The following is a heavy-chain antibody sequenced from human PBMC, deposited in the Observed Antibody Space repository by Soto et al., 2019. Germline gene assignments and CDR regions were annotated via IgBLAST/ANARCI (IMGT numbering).Heavy chain of an antibody. CDR2: IYYSGST. J-gene: IGHJ4*02. Sequence: TCTVSGGSISSGDYYWSWIRQPPGKGLEWIGYIYYSGSTYYNPSLKSRVTISVDTSKNQFSLKLSSVTAADTAVYYCARDPHQTYYYGSGSSGYFDYWGQGTLVTVSS. D-gene: IGHD3-10*01. CDR3: ARDPHQTYYYGSGSSGYFDY. V-gene: IGHV4-30-4*01. CDR1: GGSISSGDYY.